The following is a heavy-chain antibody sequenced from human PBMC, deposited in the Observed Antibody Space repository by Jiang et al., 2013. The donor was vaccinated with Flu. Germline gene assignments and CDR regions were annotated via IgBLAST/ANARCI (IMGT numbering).Heavy chain of an antibody. Sequence: GLVKPSETLSLTCTVSGVSTSDYYWSWIRQPPGKGLEWIGYIYYSGSTNYNPSLKSRVTISVDTSKNQFSLKLSSVTAADTAVYYCARAYLYYFDYWGQGTLVTVSS. CDR3: ARAYLYYFDY. J-gene: IGHJ4*02. CDR1: GVSTSDYY. CDR2: IYYSGST. V-gene: IGHV4-59*08. D-gene: IGHD2/OR15-2a*01.